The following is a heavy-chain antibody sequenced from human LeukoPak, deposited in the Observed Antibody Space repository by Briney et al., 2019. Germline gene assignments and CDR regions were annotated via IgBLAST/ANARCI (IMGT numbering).Heavy chain of an antibody. D-gene: IGHD6-13*01. CDR3: XXXXXXAAXXTVY. V-gene: IGHV3-21*01. CDR2: ISSSSSYI. CDR1: GFTFSSYS. J-gene: IGHJ4*02. Sequence: PXESLXXXCAASGFTFSSYSMNWVRQAPGKGLEWVSSISSSSSYIYYADSVKGRFTISRDNAKNSLYLQMNSLRAEDTAVYYXXXXXXXAAXXTVYWGQGTLXTVSS.